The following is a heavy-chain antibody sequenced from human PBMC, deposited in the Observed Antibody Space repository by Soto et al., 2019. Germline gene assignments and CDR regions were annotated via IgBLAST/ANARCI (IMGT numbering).Heavy chain of an antibody. Sequence: PGESLKISCKGSGYSFTSYWIGWVRQMPGKGLEWMGIIYPSDSDTRYSPSFQGQVTISADKSISTAYLQWSSLKASDTAMYYCARSGYCIRTSCHGLDYYYGMDVWGQGTTVTGSS. J-gene: IGHJ6*02. V-gene: IGHV5-51*01. CDR3: ARSGYCIRTSCHGLDYYYGMDV. CDR1: GYSFTSYW. CDR2: IYPSDSDT. D-gene: IGHD2-2*01.